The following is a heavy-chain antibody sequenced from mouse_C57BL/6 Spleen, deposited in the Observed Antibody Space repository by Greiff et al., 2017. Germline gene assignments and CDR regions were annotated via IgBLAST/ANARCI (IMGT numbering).Heavy chain of an antibody. J-gene: IGHJ2*01. CDR3: ASSKLTGTASFDY. Sequence: EVQLQESGPELVKPGASVKMSCKASGYTFTDYNMHWVKQSHGKSLEWIGYINPNNGGTSYNQKFKGKATLTVNKSSSTAYMELRRLTSEDSAVYYCASSKLTGTASFDYWGQGTTLTVSS. V-gene: IGHV1-22*01. CDR2: INPNNGGT. D-gene: IGHD4-1*01. CDR1: GYTFTDYN.